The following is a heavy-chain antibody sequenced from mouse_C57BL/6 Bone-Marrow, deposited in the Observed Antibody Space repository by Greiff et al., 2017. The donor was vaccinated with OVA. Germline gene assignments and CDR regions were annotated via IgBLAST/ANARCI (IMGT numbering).Heavy chain of an antibody. CDR3: TRGYYFDY. J-gene: IGHJ2*01. V-gene: IGHV1-4*01. CDR2: IDPTNDYT. Sequence: QVQLKESGAELARPGASVKMSCKASGYTFTSYTIHWVKQRPGQGLEWIGYIDPTNDYTNYNQKFKGKATLTADKSSSTAYMQLSSLTSEDSAVYYCTRGYYFDYWGPGTTLTVSS. CDR1: GYTFTSYT.